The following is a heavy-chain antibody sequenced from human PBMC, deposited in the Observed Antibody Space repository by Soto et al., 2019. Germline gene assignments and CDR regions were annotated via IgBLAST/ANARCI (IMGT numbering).Heavy chain of an antibody. J-gene: IGHJ4*02. CDR2: ISGSGGST. Sequence: GGSLRLSCAASGFTFSSYAMSWVRQAPGKGLEWVSAISGSGGSTYCADSVKGRFTISRDNSKNTLYLQMNSLRAEDTAVYYCAKELALFRCGGDCYPSFDYWGQGTLVTVSS. V-gene: IGHV3-23*01. D-gene: IGHD2-21*02. CDR3: AKELALFRCGGDCYPSFDY. CDR1: GFTFSSYA.